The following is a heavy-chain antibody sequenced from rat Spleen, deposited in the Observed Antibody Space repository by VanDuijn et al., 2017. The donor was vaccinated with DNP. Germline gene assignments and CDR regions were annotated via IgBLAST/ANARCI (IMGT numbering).Heavy chain of an antibody. D-gene: IGHD4-3*01. Sequence: EVQLVESGGGLVQPGRSLKLSCAASEFIFSNYGMHWIRQAPTQGLEWVAYIGSDGYAPYYGDSVKGRFTISRDNAKSTLYLQMNSLRSEDMATYYCIRWNSGHFDYWGQGVMVTVSS. CDR3: IRWNSGHFDY. J-gene: IGHJ2*01. CDR2: IGSDGYAP. V-gene: IGHV5-22*01. CDR1: EFIFSNYG.